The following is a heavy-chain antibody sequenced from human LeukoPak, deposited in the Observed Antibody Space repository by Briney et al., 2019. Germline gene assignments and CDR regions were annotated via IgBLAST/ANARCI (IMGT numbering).Heavy chain of an antibody. V-gene: IGHV3-21*04. CDR2: ISSSSIYI. CDR3: ARETYSSRTRNFDY. Sequence: GSLRLSCAVSGFTFSLYSMNWVRQAPGKGLEWVSSISSSSIYIYYADSVKGRFTISRDNAKNSLYLQMNSLRAEDTALYYCARETYSSRTRNFDYWGQGTLVTVSS. D-gene: IGHD6-13*01. CDR1: GFTFSLYS. J-gene: IGHJ4*02.